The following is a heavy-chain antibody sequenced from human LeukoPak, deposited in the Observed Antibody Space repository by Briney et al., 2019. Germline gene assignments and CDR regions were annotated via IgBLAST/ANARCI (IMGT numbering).Heavy chain of an antibody. CDR1: GFSLSTSGVG. D-gene: IGHD5-12*01. CDR2: IYWDDDK. Sequence: SGPTLVNPTQTLTLTCTFSGFSLSTSGVGVGWIRQPPGKALEWLALIYWDDDKRYRPSLKSRLTISKDTSKNQVIPTMTNMDPVDTATYYCAHGRGVATIFDYWGQGTLVTVSS. V-gene: IGHV2-5*02. J-gene: IGHJ4*02. CDR3: AHGRGVATIFDY.